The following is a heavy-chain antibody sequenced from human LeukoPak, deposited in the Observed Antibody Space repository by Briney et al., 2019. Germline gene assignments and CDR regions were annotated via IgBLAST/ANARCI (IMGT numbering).Heavy chain of an antibody. CDR1: GYTFTSYD. V-gene: IGHV7-4-1*02. D-gene: IGHD2-2*01. Sequence: ASVKVSCKASGYTFTSYDINWVRQATGQGLEWMGWINTNTGNPTYAQGFTGRFVFSLDTSVSTAYLQISSLKAEDTAVYYCARDLSGDIVVADYWGQGTLVTVSS. CDR2: INTNTGNP. CDR3: ARDLSGDIVVADY. J-gene: IGHJ4*02.